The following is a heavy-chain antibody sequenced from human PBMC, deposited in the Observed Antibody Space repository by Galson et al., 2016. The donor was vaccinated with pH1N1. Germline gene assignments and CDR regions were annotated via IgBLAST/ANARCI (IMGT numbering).Heavy chain of an antibody. CDR3: ARNGYGDYVGYFDY. CDR1: GFSLSTSGVG. Sequence: PALVKPTQTLTLTCTFSGFSLSTSGVGVGWLRQPPGKALEWLALIYWDDDKRYSPSLKSRLTITKDTSKNQVVLTMTNMDPVDTATYYCARNGYGDYVGYFDYWGQGTLVTVSS. J-gene: IGHJ4*02. CDR2: IYWDDDK. D-gene: IGHD4-17*01. V-gene: IGHV2-5*02.